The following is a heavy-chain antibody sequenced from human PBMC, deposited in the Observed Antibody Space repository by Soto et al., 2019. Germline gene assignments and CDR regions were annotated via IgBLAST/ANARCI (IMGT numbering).Heavy chain of an antibody. Sequence: PSETLSLTCTVSGGSISNYFCNWIRQPAGKGLEWIGRIDNSGSTNYNPSLKSRITMSADTSRNQFSLKLNSVTAADTAVYYCARGGKVFGSGPFAYWGQGALVTVS. J-gene: IGHJ4*02. V-gene: IGHV4-4*07. D-gene: IGHD3-3*01. CDR2: IDNSGST. CDR3: ARGGKVFGSGPFAY. CDR1: GGSISNYF.